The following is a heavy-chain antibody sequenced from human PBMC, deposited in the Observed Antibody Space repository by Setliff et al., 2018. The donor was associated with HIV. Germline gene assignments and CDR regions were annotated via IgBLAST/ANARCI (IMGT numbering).Heavy chain of an antibody. V-gene: IGHV4-30-4*08. Sequence: PSETLSLSCAVSGFFFSDHYMSWIRQPPGKGLEWIGYIYYSGSTYYNPSLKSLVTISVDTSKNQFSLKVSSVTAADTAVYYCARDRGGGYNNLDYWGQGTLVTVSS. CDR1: GFFFSDHY. CDR2: IYYSGST. CDR3: ARDRGGGYNNLDY. J-gene: IGHJ4*02. D-gene: IGHD5-12*01.